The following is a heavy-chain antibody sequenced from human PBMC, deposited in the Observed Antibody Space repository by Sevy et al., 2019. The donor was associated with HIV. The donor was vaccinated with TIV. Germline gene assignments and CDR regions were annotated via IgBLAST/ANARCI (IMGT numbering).Heavy chain of an antibody. J-gene: IGHJ5*02. CDR3: ARDRPCGGDSYILDP. Sequence: ASVKVSCKASGDIFSNYGISWVRQAPGQGLQWMGGILPISGLVNYAQKFQGRVTISADKSTGTVYMALSSLRSEDTAVYYCARDRPCGGDSYILDPWGQGVLVTVSS. V-gene: IGHV1-69*10. D-gene: IGHD2-21*01. CDR2: ILPISGLV. CDR1: GDIFSNYG.